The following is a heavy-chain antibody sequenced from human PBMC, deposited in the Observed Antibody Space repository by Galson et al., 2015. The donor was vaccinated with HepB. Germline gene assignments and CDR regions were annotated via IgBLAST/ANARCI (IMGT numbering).Heavy chain of an antibody. CDR3: ARASPGYAYGTGDAFDT. J-gene: IGHJ3*02. CDR1: GGSINSGAYS. CDR2: IYDSGNT. D-gene: IGHD5-18*01. V-gene: IGHV4-30-4*07. Sequence: TLSLTCAVSGGSINSGAYSWSWIRQPPGKGLEWIGYIYDSGNTYYNPSLKSRVSISLDTSKKQFSLNLRSVTAADTAVYYCARASPGYAYGTGDAFDTWGQGTLVTVS.